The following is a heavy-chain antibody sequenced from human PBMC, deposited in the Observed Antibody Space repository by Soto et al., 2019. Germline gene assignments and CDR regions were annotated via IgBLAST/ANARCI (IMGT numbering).Heavy chain of an antibody. Sequence: QVQLVQSGAEVKKPGSSLKVSCKASGGTFSGYAISWVRQDPGQGLEWMGEIIPMCGTSNYAQKFQGRVTITADESTSTAYMELSSLRSEDTAVYYCARGSCSSTSCYKEYYFDLWGQGTLVTVSS. J-gene: IGHJ4*02. V-gene: IGHV1-69*01. CDR2: IIPMCGTS. CDR3: ARGSCSSTSCYKEYYFDL. CDR1: GGTFSGYA. D-gene: IGHD2-2*02.